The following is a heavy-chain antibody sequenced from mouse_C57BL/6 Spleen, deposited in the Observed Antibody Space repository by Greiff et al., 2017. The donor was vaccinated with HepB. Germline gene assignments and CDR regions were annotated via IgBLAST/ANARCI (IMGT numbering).Heavy chain of an antibody. V-gene: IGHV1-81*01. CDR3: ARISSITTVVATGY. Sequence: VQLQESGAELARPGASVKLSCKASGYTFTSYGISWVKQRTGQGLEWIGEIYPRSGNTYYNEKFKGKATLTADKSSSTAYMELRSLTSEDSAVYFCARISSITTVVATGYWGQGTTLTVSS. CDR2: IYPRSGNT. J-gene: IGHJ2*01. D-gene: IGHD1-1*01. CDR1: GYTFTSYG.